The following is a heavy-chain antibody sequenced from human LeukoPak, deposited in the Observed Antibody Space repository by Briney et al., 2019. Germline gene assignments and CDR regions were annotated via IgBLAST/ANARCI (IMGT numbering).Heavy chain of an antibody. CDR3: AIMHGYYDGSGYWVQ. CDR1: GFTFGSYG. D-gene: IGHD3-22*01. J-gene: IGHJ1*01. V-gene: IGHV3-23*01. CDR2: ITPNADRT. Sequence: QTGGSLRLSCAASGFTFGSYGMSWVRQAPGKGLEWVSFITPNADRTSYADSVEGRFTISRDNPRNTLYMRMNSLRDEDTALYYCAIMHGYYDGSGYWVQWGQGTLVTVSS.